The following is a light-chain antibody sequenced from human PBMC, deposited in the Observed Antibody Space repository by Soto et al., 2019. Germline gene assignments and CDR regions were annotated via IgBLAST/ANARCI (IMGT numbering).Light chain of an antibody. CDR2: AAS. Sequence: DIQMTQSTSSLSASVRDRVTITCRASQGISNYLSWYQQKPGKVPKLLIYAASTLQSGVPSRFSGSGSGTDFPITIRSLHPEDVATYYCQKYDSAPWTFGQGTKVEMK. J-gene: IGKJ1*01. CDR3: QKYDSAPWT. V-gene: IGKV1-27*01. CDR1: QGISNY.